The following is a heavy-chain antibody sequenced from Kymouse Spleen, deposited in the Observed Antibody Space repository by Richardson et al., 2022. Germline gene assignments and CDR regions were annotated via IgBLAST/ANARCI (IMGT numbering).Heavy chain of an antibody. CDR2: IYHSGST. Sequence: QVQLQESGPGLVKPSGTLSLTCAVSGGSISSSNWWSWVRQPPGKGLEWIGEIYHSGSTNYNPSLKSRVTISVDKSKNQFSLKLSSVTAADTAVYYCAIQRAIAVAGYYYYYGMDVWGQGTTVTVSS. V-gene: IGHV4-4*02. CDR3: AIQRAIAVAGYYYYYGMDV. J-gene: IGHJ6*02. CDR1: GGSISSSNW. D-gene: IGHD6-19*01.